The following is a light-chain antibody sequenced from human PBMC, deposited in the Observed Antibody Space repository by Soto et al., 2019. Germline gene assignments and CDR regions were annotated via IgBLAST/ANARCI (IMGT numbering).Light chain of an antibody. Sequence: EIVLTQSPGTLSLSPGERATLSCRASQTVTNSYVAWYQQQLGQPPRLLIYGASIRATGIPDRFSGSGSGTDFTLTISGLEPEDSAVFYCQQYANSPTFGQGTKVEIK. CDR1: QTVTNSY. CDR3: QQYANSPT. V-gene: IGKV3-20*01. J-gene: IGKJ1*01. CDR2: GAS.